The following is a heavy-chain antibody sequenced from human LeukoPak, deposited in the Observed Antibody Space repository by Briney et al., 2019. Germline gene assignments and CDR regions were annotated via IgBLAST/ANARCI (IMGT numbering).Heavy chain of an antibody. D-gene: IGHD3-3*01. CDR2: INSDGSST. Sequence: PGGSLRLSCAASGFTFSSYWMHWVRQAPGKGLVWVSRINSDGSSTSYADSVKGRFTISRDNAKNTLYLQMNSLRAEDTAVYYCAKDAQYYDFWSGWNNTYYYYMDVWGKGTTVTVSS. CDR1: GFTFSSYW. CDR3: AKDAQYYDFWSGWNNTYYYYMDV. J-gene: IGHJ6*03. V-gene: IGHV3-74*01.